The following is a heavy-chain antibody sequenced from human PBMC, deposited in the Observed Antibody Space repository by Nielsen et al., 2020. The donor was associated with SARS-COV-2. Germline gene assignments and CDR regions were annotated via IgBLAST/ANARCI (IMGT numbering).Heavy chain of an antibody. CDR2: IYSGGST. V-gene: IGHV3-53*01. Sequence: GESLKISCAASGFTVSSNYMSWVRQAPGKGLEWVSVIYSGGSTYYADSVKGRFTISRDNSKNTLYLQMNSLRAEDTAVYYCARGPLLEITIFGPRYYGMDVWGQGTTVTVSS. CDR1: GFTVSSNY. J-gene: IGHJ6*02. CDR3: ARGPLLEITIFGPRYYGMDV. D-gene: IGHD3-3*01.